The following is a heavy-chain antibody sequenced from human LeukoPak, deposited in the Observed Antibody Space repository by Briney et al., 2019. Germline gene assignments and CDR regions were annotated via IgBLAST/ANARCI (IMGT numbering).Heavy chain of an antibody. Sequence: PGGSLRLSCAASGFTVSSNYMSWVRQAPGKGLEWVSIIYSGGSTFYADSVKGRFTISGDNSKNTLYLQMNSLRAEDTAVYYCARGYLEGVDYWGQGTLVTVSS. CDR1: GFTVSSNY. CDR3: ARGYLEGVDY. D-gene: IGHD3-10*01. J-gene: IGHJ4*02. CDR2: IYSGGST. V-gene: IGHV3-53*01.